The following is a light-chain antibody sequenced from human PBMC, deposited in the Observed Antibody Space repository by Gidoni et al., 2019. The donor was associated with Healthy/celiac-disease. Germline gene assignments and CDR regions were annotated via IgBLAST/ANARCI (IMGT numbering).Light chain of an antibody. CDR1: SSNIGSNY. Sequence: HSVLTQPPSASWTPGPRVTISCSGSSSNIGSNYVYWYQQLPGTAPKLLIYRNNQRPSGVPDRFSGSKSGTSASLAISGLRSEDEADYYCAAWDDSLSGRVFGGGTKLTVL. V-gene: IGLV1-47*01. CDR2: RNN. CDR3: AAWDDSLSGRV. J-gene: IGLJ3*02.